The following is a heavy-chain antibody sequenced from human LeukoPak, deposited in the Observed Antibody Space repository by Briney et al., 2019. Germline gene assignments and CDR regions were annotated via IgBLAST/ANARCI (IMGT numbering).Heavy chain of an antibody. V-gene: IGHV3-23*01. D-gene: IGHD3-22*01. CDR2: ISGGGGRT. J-gene: IGHJ3*02. Sequence: PGGSLRLSCAASGFTFSSYVMSWVRQAPGKGLEWVSAISGGGGRTYYAASVKGRFTISRDNSKNTLYLQMNSLRAEDTAVYYCAKGTGYCDSSGYDPFDIWGQGTMVTVSS. CDR3: AKGTGYCDSSGYDPFDI. CDR1: GFTFSSYV.